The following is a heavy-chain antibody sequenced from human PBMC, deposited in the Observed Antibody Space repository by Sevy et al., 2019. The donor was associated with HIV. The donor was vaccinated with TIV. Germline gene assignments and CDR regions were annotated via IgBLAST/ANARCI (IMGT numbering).Heavy chain of an antibody. Sequence: GGSLRLSCAASGFTFSSYGMHWVRQAPGKGLEWVAVIWYDGSKKYYVDSVKDPFTISRDNSKNTLYLQMNSLRAEDTAVYYCARTYLSPAGATGDYYYYGMDVWGQGTTVTVSS. CDR2: IWYDGSKK. CDR1: GFTFSSYG. V-gene: IGHV3-33*01. J-gene: IGHJ6*02. CDR3: ARTYLSPAGATGDYYYYGMDV. D-gene: IGHD1-26*01.